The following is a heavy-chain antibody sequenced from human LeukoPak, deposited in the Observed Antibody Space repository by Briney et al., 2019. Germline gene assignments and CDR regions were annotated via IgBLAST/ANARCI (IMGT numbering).Heavy chain of an antibody. CDR1: GYTFTGYY. Sequence: ALVKVSCKASGYTFTGYYMHWVRQAPGQGLEWMGWINPNSGGTNYAQKFQGRVTMTRDTSISTAYMELSRLRSDDTAVYYCARDASPMEWDAFDIWGQGTMVTVSS. D-gene: IGHD3-3*01. CDR2: INPNSGGT. V-gene: IGHV1-2*02. J-gene: IGHJ3*02. CDR3: ARDASPMEWDAFDI.